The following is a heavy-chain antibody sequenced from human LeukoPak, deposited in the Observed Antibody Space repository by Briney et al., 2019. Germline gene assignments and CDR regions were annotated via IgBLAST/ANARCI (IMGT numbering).Heavy chain of an antibody. Sequence: GGSLRLSSAPSRFTLSSYGMHWVRQAPPKGLQRVAVISYDGSNKYYADSVKGRFTISRDNSKNTLYLQMNSLRAEDTAVYYCAKVLLRYFDWLLPNFDYWGQGTLVTVSS. CDR2: ISYDGSNK. V-gene: IGHV3-30*18. CDR3: AKVLLRYFDWLLPNFDY. CDR1: RFTLSSYG. D-gene: IGHD3-9*01. J-gene: IGHJ4*02.